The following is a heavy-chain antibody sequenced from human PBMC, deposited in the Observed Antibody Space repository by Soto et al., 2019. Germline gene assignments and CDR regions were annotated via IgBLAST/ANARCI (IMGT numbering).Heavy chain of an antibody. CDR1: GGAFSSYA. CDR2: IIPIFGTA. J-gene: IGHJ4*02. CDR3: AADSYTAMAS. Sequence: ASVKVSCKASGGAFSSYAISWVRQAPGQGLEWMGGIIPIFGTANYAQKFQGRVTITADMSTSTAYMELSSLRSEDTAVYYCAADSYTAMASWGQGTLVTVSS. V-gene: IGHV1-69*06. D-gene: IGHD5-18*01.